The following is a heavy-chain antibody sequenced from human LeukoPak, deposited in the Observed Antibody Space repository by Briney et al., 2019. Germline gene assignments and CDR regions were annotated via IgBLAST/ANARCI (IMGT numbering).Heavy chain of an antibody. J-gene: IGHJ6*02. V-gene: IGHV4-59*08. D-gene: IGHD5-18*01. CDR2: IYYSGST. Sequence: SETLSLTCTVSGGSISSYYWSWIRQPPGEGLEWIGYIYYSGSTNYNPSLKSRVTISVDTSKNQFSLKLSSVTAADTAVYYCARGSYGYYYYYGMDVWGQGTTVTVSS. CDR1: GGSISSYY. CDR3: ARGSYGYYYYYGMDV.